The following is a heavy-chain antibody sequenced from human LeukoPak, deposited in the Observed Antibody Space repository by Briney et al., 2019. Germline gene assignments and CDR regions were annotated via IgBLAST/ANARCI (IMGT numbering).Heavy chain of an antibody. D-gene: IGHD6-25*01. CDR1: GFTVSSNY. J-gene: IGHJ3*02. CDR3: ARDRGYDAFDT. V-gene: IGHV3-53*01. Sequence: GGSLRLSCAASGFTVSSNYMSWVRQAPGKGLEWVSVIYSGGSTYYADSVKGRFTISRDNSKNTLYLQMNSLRAEDTAVYYCARDRGYDAFDTWGQGTMVTVSS. CDR2: IYSGGST.